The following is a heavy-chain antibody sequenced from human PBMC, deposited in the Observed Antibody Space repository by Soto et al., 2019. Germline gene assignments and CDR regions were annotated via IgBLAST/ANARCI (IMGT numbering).Heavy chain of an antibody. Sequence: SETLSLTCAVSGGSISSSNWWSWVRQPPGKGLEWIGEIYHSGSTNYNPSLKSRVTISVDKSKNQFSLKLSSVTAADTAVYYCARFGSCGGGSCYWYFDLWGRGTLVPVSS. CDR3: ARFGSCGGGSCYWYFDL. D-gene: IGHD2-15*01. CDR2: IYHSGST. J-gene: IGHJ2*01. CDR1: GGSISSSNW. V-gene: IGHV4-4*02.